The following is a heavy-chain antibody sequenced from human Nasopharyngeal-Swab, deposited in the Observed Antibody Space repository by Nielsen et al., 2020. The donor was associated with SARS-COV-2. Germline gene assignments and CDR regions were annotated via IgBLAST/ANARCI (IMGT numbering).Heavy chain of an antibody. CDR2: ISSRNSTI. J-gene: IGHJ4*02. V-gene: IGHV3-48*02. CDR3: ARGCGGDCYSGFDY. D-gene: IGHD2-21*02. Sequence: VRQAPGKGLEWVSFISSRNSTIYYADSVKGRFTISRDNAKNSLYLQMNSLRDEDTAVYFCARGCGGDCYSGFDYWGQGTLVTVSS.